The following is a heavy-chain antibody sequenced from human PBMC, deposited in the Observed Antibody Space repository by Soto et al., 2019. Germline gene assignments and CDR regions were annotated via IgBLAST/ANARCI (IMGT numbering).Heavy chain of an antibody. CDR2: IIPILGIA. V-gene: IGHV1-69*02. J-gene: IGHJ5*02. CDR1: GGTFSSYT. Sequence: SVKVSCKASGGTFSSYTISWVRQAPGRGLEWMGRIIPILGIANYAQKLQGRVTMTADKSTSTAYLELSSLRSEDTAVYYCARVGRYGSGSYYNWFDPWGQGTLVTVSS. CDR3: ARVGRYGSGSYYNWFDP. D-gene: IGHD3-10*01.